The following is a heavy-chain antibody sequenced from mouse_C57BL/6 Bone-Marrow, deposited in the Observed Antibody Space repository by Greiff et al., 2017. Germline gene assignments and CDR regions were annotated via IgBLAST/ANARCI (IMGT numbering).Heavy chain of an antibody. J-gene: IGHJ3*01. CDR3: TRDYYGDFAY. V-gene: IGHV1-15*01. Sequence: VQLQQSGAELVRPGASVTLSCKASGYTFTDYEMHWVKQTPVHGLEWIGAIDPETGGTAYNQKFKGKAILTADKSSSTAYMELRSLTSEDSAVYYCTRDYYGDFAYWGQGTLVTVSA. CDR1: GYTFTDYE. D-gene: IGHD1-1*01. CDR2: IDPETGGT.